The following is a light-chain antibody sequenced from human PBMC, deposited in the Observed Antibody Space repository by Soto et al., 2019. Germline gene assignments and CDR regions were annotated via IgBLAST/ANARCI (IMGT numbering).Light chain of an antibody. J-gene: IGKJ1*01. CDR2: GAS. CDR1: QSVGSNY. Sequence: EIVLTQSPGTLSLSPGERATLSCRASQSVGSNYLAWYQQKPGQAPRLLIYGASSRATGIPDRFSGSGSGTDVTLTISRLEPEDFAVYYCQQYGTSRTFGQGTKVEIK. V-gene: IGKV3-20*01. CDR3: QQYGTSRT.